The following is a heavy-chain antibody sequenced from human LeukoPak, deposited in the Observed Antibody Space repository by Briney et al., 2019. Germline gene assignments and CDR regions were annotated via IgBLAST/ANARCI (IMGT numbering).Heavy chain of an antibody. Sequence: GRSLRLSCAASGFTFSSYGMHWVRQAPGKGLEWVAVISYDGSNKYYADSVKGRFAISRDNSKNTLYLQMNSLRAEDTAVYYCAREETQYGGFFDYWGQGTLVTVSS. CDR2: ISYDGSNK. V-gene: IGHV3-30*03. D-gene: IGHD5-12*01. J-gene: IGHJ4*02. CDR3: AREETQYGGFFDY. CDR1: GFTFSSYG.